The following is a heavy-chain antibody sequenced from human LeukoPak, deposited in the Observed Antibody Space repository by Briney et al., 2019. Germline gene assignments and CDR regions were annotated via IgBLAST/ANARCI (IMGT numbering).Heavy chain of an antibody. J-gene: IGHJ4*02. Sequence: PSETLSLTCTVSGGSISSSSTYWGWIRQPPGKGLEWIGSIYYSGSTYYSPSLKRRVTISVDTSKNLFSLKLSSVTAADTAVSYCASQYDSSGYYYFDYWGEGTLVTVSS. CDR2: IYYSGST. CDR3: ASQYDSSGYYYFDY. CDR1: GGSISSSSTY. D-gene: IGHD3-22*01. V-gene: IGHV4-39*01.